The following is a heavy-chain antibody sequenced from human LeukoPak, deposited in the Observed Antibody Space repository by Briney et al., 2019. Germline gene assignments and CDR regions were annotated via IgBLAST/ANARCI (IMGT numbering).Heavy chain of an antibody. Sequence: SETLSLTCTVSGDSISSYYWSWVRQPPGKGLEWIGYIYYSGSTNYSPSLKSRVTISVDTSKNQFSLRLSSVTAADTAVYYCARLATYGDYSDWGQGTLVSVSS. D-gene: IGHD4-17*01. CDR2: IYYSGST. J-gene: IGHJ4*02. CDR3: ARLATYGDYSD. CDR1: GDSISSYY. V-gene: IGHV4-59*08.